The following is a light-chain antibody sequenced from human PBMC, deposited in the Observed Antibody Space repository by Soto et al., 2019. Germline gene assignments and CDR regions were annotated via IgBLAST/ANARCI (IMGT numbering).Light chain of an antibody. CDR1: QSVSNNY. CDR3: QQYGSSGT. V-gene: IGKV3-20*01. CDR2: GAS. Sequence: VFTQSPGTLSLSPGERATLSCRASQSVSNNYLAWYQQKPGQAPRLLIYGASNRATGIPDRFSGIGSGTDFPLTISRLEPEDFAVDDCQQYGSSGTFGQGTKVDIK. J-gene: IGKJ1*01.